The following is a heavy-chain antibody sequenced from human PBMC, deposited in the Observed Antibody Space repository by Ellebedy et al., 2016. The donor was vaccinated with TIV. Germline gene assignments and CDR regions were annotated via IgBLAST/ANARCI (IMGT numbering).Heavy chain of an antibody. Sequence: AASVKVSCKASGYTFTDYYMHWVRQAPGQGLEWMGWIDPNTGVTNYAQKFQGRVTMTRDTSITTTYVELTGLTSDDSTIYYCARQAGVYFDYWGQGTLLTVSS. V-gene: IGHV1-2*02. CDR3: ARQAGVYFDY. CDR1: GYTFTDYY. CDR2: IDPNTGVT. J-gene: IGHJ4*02. D-gene: IGHD3-10*01.